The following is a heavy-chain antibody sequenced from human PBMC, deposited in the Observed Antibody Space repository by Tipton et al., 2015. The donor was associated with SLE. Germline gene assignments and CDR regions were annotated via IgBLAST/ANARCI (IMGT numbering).Heavy chain of an antibody. CDR3: ASARFLETLDY. V-gene: IGHV4-39*07. CDR2: IYYSGST. Sequence: TLSLTCTVSGGSISSSSYYWGWIRQPPGKGLEWIGSIYYSGSTYYNPSLKSRVTISVDTSKNQFSLKLSSVTAADTAVYYCASARFLETLDYWGQGTLVTVSS. J-gene: IGHJ4*02. D-gene: IGHD5-24*01. CDR1: GGSISSSSYY.